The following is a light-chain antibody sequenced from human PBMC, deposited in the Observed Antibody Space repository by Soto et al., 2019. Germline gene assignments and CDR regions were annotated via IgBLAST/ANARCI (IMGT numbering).Light chain of an antibody. CDR3: QQYYNYPIT. J-gene: IGKJ5*01. CDR2: GAF. V-gene: IGKV1-17*03. CDR1: QGINDN. Sequence: DIQMTQSLSAVSASVEDRVTITCRASQGINDNLAWFQQKPGQVPKRLIYGAFSLQRGVPSRFSGSGSGTDFTLTISCLQSEDFATYYCQQYYNYPITSGQGTRLEIK.